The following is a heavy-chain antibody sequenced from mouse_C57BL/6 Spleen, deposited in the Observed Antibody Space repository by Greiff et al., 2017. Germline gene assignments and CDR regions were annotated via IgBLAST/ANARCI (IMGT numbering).Heavy chain of an antibody. CDR3: AREGMITRVFDY. CDR1: GYTFTSYW. Sequence: QVQLQQPGAELVRPGTSVKLSCKASGYTFTSYWMHWVKQRPGQGLEWIGVIDPSDSYTNYNQKFKGKATLTVDTSSSTAYMQLSSLTSEDSAVYYCAREGMITRVFDYWGQGTTLTVSS. CDR2: IDPSDSYT. J-gene: IGHJ2*01. V-gene: IGHV1-59*01. D-gene: IGHD2-4*01.